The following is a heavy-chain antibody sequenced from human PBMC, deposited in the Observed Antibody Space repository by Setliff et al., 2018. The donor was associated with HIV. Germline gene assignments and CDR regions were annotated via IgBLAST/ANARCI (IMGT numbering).Heavy chain of an antibody. Sequence: GGSLRLSCAASGFTFSSYAMTWVRQAPGKGLEWVSGISASGGSAYYADSVKGRFTISRDNSKNTLYLQMNSLGVEDTAVYYCARVAVGPRDNCLDPWGQGTRVTVSS. V-gene: IGHV3-23*01. J-gene: IGHJ5*02. CDR3: ARVAVGPRDNCLDP. CDR1: GFTFSSYA. CDR2: ISASGGSA. D-gene: IGHD6-19*01.